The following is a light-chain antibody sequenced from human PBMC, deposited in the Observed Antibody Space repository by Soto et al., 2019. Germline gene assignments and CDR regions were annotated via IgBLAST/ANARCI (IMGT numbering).Light chain of an antibody. V-gene: IGKV2-28*01. CDR1: QSLLHSNGYNY. Sequence: DIVITQSPLSLPVTPGEPASISCRSSQSLLHSNGYNYLDWYLQKPGQSPQLLIYLGSNRASGVPDRFSGSGSGTDFTLKISRVEAEDVGVYYCMQALQTPSTFGQGTKLEIK. J-gene: IGKJ2*02. CDR2: LGS. CDR3: MQALQTPST.